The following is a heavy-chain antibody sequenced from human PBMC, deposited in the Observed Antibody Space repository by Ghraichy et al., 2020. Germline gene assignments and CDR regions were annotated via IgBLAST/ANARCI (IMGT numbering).Heavy chain of an antibody. CDR1: GLTFSSYW. V-gene: IGHV3-7*03. CDR3: ARVLSSTSCYNDY. CDR2: IKQDGSEK. J-gene: IGHJ4*02. D-gene: IGHD2-2*02. Sequence: GGSLRLSCAASGLTFSSYWMSWVRQAPGKGLEWVANIKQDGSEKYYVDSVKGRFTISRDNAKNSLYLQMNSLRAEDTAVYYCARVLSSTSCYNDYWGQGTLVTVSS.